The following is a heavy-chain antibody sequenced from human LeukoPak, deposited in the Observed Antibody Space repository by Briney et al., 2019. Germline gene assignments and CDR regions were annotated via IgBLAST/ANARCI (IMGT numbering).Heavy chain of an antibody. CDR1: GYSISSGYY. Sequence: SETLXLTCTVSGYSISSGYYWRGIRPPPGKGLEWIGEINHSGSTNYNPSLKSRVTISVDTSKNQFSLKLSSVTAADTAVYYCARGLSFWGSGSYLDYWGQRTLVTVSS. V-gene: IGHV4-38-2*02. J-gene: IGHJ4*02. D-gene: IGHD3-10*01. CDR2: INHSGST. CDR3: ARGLSFWGSGSYLDY.